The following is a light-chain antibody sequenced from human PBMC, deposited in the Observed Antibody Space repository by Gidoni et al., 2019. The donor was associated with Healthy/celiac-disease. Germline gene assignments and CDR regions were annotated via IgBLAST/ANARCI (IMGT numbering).Light chain of an antibody. V-gene: IGKV3-15*01. J-gene: IGKJ1*01. CDR3: LGGT. Sequence: EIVMTQSPATLSVSPGERATLSCRASQSVSSNLDWYQQKPGQAPRLLIYGASTRATGIPARFSGSGSGTEFTLTISSLQSEDFAVYYCLGGTFGQGTKVEIK. CDR2: GAS. CDR1: QSVSSN.